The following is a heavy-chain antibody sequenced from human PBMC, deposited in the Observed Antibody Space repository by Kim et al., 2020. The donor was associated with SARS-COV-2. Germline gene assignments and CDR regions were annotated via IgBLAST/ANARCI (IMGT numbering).Heavy chain of an antibody. CDR3: AVGGGDY. J-gene: IGHJ4*02. D-gene: IGHD3-16*01. V-gene: IGHV3-48*01. Sequence: STINYADSWEGRFTISRDNAKNSLYLQMNSLRAEDTAVYYCAVGGGDYWGQGTLVTVSS. CDR2: STI.